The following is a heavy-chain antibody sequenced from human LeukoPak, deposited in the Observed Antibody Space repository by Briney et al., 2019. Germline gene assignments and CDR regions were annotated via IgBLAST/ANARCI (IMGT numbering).Heavy chain of an antibody. CDR3: ARDPSGSYYFDY. CDR2: ISYDGSNK. V-gene: IGHV3-30-3*01. D-gene: IGHD1-26*01. CDR1: GFTFSSYA. J-gene: IGHJ4*02. Sequence: GGSLRLSCAASGFTFSSYAMHWVRQAPGKGLEWVAVISYDGSNKYYADSVKGRFTISRDNSKNTLYLQMNSLRAEDTAVYYCARDPSGSYYFDYWGQGTLVTVSS.